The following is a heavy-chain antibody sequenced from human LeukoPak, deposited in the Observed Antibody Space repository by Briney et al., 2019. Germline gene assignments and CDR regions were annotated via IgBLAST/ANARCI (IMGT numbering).Heavy chain of an antibody. Sequence: PGGSLRLSCAASGFTFSNAWMSWVRQAPGKGLEWVGRIKSKTDGGTTDYAAPVKGRFTISRDDSKNTLYLQMNSLKTEDTAVYYCTTDLYDILTDRFYYHYGMDVWGKGTTVTVSS. CDR2: IKSKTDGGTT. J-gene: IGHJ6*04. V-gene: IGHV3-15*01. CDR3: TTDLYDILTDRFYYHYGMDV. CDR1: GFTFSNAW. D-gene: IGHD3-9*01.